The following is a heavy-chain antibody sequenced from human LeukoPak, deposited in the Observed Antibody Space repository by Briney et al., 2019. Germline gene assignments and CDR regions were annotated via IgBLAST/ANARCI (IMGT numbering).Heavy chain of an antibody. J-gene: IGHJ5*02. CDR1: GGSIRSLGYS. CDR3: ARSVSAYAGRGWFDP. D-gene: IGHD5-12*01. CDR2: MYYTGTT. Sequence: SQTLSLTCSVSGGSIRSLGYSWGWIRQPPGKGLEWIASMYYTGTTYYNPSLKSRVTMSVDTSKNQFSLNLTSVTAADTAVFYCARSVSAYAGRGWFDPWGQGTLVTVSS. V-gene: IGHV4-39*07.